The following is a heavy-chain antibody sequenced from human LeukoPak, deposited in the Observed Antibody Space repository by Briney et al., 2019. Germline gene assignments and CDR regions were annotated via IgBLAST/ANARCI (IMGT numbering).Heavy chain of an antibody. CDR2: ISSSSSTI. V-gene: IGHV3-11*04. CDR1: GFTFSDYY. CDR3: ARPTKTGVFNWFDP. J-gene: IGHJ5*02. D-gene: IGHD7-27*01. Sequence: PGGSLRLSCAASGFTFSDYYMSWIRQAPGKGLEWVSYISSSSSTIYYADSVKGRFTISRDNAKNSLYLQMNSLRAEDTAVYYCARPTKTGVFNWFDPWGQGTLVTVSS.